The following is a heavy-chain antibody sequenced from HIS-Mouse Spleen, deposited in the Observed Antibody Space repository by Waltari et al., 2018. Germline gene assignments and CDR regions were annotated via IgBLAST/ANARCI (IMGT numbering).Heavy chain of an antibody. Sequence: QLQLQESGPGLVKPSETLSLTCTVSGCSISSSSYYWGWIRQPPGKGLEWIGRTYYSGRTYYNPARKSRVTISVDTSKNQFALRLSSGTAADTAVYYCAREIPYSSSWYDWYFDLWGRGTLVTVSS. CDR2: TYYSGRT. V-gene: IGHV4-39*07. CDR3: AREIPYSSSWYDWYFDL. J-gene: IGHJ2*01. CDR1: GCSISSSSYY. D-gene: IGHD6-13*01.